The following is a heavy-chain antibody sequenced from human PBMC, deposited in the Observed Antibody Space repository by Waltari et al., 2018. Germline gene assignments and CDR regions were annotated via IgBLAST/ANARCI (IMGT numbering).Heavy chain of an antibody. CDR3: ARSPVAAAGSEH. CDR1: GFTFSSYA. V-gene: IGHV3-30-3*01. J-gene: IGHJ1*01. CDR2: ISYDGSKK. D-gene: IGHD6-13*01. Sequence: QVQLVESGGGVVQPGRSLRLSCAASGFTFSSYAMHWVRRAPGRGLEWVGVISYDGSKKYYADSGKGRCTSSRDNSKNTLYLQMNSLRAEDTAVYYCARSPVAAAGSEHWGQGTLVTVSS.